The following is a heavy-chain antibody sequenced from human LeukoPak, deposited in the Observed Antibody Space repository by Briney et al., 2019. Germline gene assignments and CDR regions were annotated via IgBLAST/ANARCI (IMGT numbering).Heavy chain of an antibody. CDR1: GFTFSSYE. CDR3: ARDRFQGY. V-gene: IGHV3-48*03. D-gene: IGHD3-10*01. J-gene: IGHJ4*02. CDR2: ISSSGSTT. Sequence: GGSLRLSCAASGFTFSSYEMTRVRQAPGKGLEWVSYISSSGSTTHYADSVKGRFTISRDNAKNSLVLQMNSLRVEDTAVYYCARDRFQGYWGQGTLVTVSS.